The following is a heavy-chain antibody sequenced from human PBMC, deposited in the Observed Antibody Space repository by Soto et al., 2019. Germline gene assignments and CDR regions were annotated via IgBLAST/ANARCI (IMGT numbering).Heavy chain of an antibody. D-gene: IGHD5-18*01. J-gene: IGHJ4*02. Sequence: QVQLVESGGGVVQPGRSLRLSCAASGFTFSSYAMHWVRQAPGKGLEWVAVISYDGSNKYYADSVKGRFTISRDNSKNTLYLQMNSLRAEDTAVYYCARARSDTAMVSYFDYWGQGTLVTVSS. CDR2: ISYDGSNK. V-gene: IGHV3-30-3*01. CDR3: ARARSDTAMVSYFDY. CDR1: GFTFSSYA.